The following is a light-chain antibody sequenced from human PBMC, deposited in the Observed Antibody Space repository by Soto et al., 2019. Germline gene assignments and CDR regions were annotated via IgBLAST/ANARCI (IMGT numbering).Light chain of an antibody. V-gene: IGKV3-20*01. CDR3: QQYGSSPWT. CDR2: DAS. J-gene: IGKJ1*01. CDR1: QSVSSY. Sequence: IVMTQSPATLSVSPGESAPLSCRASQSVSSYLAWYQQKPGQAPRLLIYDASNRATGIPARFSGSGSGTDFTLTISRLEPEDFAVYYCQQYGSSPWTFGQGTKVDIK.